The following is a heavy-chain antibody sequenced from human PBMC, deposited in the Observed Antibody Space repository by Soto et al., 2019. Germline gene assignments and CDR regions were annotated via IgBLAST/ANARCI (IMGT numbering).Heavy chain of an antibody. CDR3: ARGRLTGTTLGGFFDY. V-gene: IGHV3-74*01. J-gene: IGHJ4*02. CDR2: INSDGSST. Sequence: EVQLVESGGGLVQPGGSLRLSCAASGFTFSSYWMHWVRQAPGKGLVWVSRINSDGSSTSYADSVKGRFTISRDNAKNTLYLQINSLRAEDRAVYYCARGRLTGTTLGGFFDYWGQGTLVTVSS. D-gene: IGHD1-20*01. CDR1: GFTFSSYW.